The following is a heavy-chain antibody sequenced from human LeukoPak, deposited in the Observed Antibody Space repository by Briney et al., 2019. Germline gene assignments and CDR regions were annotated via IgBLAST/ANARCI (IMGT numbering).Heavy chain of an antibody. D-gene: IGHD2-2*01. Sequence: GGSLRLSCAASGLTFSTYGINWVRQAPGKGLEWVATISNDGSNKYYADSVRGRFTISRDNSKNTLSLQMNSLRAEDTAVYYCAKPPLYCNTPSCYVDYWGQGTLVTVSS. CDR1: GLTFSTYG. J-gene: IGHJ4*02. CDR2: ISNDGSNK. V-gene: IGHV3-30*18. CDR3: AKPPLYCNTPSCYVDY.